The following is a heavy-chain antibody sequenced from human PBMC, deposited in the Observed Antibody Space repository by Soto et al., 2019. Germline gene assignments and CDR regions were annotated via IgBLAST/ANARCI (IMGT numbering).Heavy chain of an antibody. CDR1: RFNFNIYA. D-gene: IGHD6-19*01. CDR3: ARVTKAKWLVNWFDP. Sequence: QEHLVESGGGVVQPGRSLRLSCAASRFNFNIYAMHWVRQAPSKGLEWVALISKDGSTKYYADSVKGRFTISRDNAKNTLFLQMDSLRPDDTAVYYCARVTKAKWLVNWFDPWGQGTMVTVSS. V-gene: IGHV3-30-3*01. J-gene: IGHJ5*02. CDR2: ISKDGSTK.